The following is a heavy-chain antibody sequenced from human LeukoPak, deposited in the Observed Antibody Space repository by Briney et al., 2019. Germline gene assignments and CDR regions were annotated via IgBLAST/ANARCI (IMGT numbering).Heavy chain of an antibody. D-gene: IGHD1-14*01. CDR3: ARSRNFFYGMDV. V-gene: IGHV1-46*01. Sequence: PGGSLRLSCAASGFTFGIYDIRWVRQAPGDWLGWMGIINHSGGSTSHEQKFQGRVTMTGDTSTSTLYMELSSLRSEDTAVYYCARSRNFFYGMDVWGQGTTVTVSS. CDR1: GFTFGIYD. CDR2: INHSGGST. J-gene: IGHJ6*02.